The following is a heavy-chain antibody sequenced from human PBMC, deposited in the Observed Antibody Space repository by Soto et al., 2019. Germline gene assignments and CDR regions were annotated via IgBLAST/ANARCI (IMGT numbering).Heavy chain of an antibody. CDR1: GYTFTSYG. V-gene: IGHV1-18*01. CDR3: ARAVAVPADFDY. Sequence: ASVKVSCKASGYTFTSYGISWVRQAPGQGLEWMGWINAYNGNTKYSQKFQGRVTITGDTSASTAYMELSSLRSEDTAVYYCARAVAVPADFDYWGQGTLVTVSS. CDR2: INAYNGNT. D-gene: IGHD6-19*01. J-gene: IGHJ4*02.